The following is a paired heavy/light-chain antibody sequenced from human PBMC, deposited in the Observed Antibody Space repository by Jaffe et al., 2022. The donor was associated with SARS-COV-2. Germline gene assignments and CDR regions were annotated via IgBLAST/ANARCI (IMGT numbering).Heavy chain of an antibody. Sequence: QVQLVESGGGVVQPGRSLRLSCTASGFTFSRNLMHWVRQAPGQGLEWVAVISYDGSNKYYADSVKGRFTISRDNSKNTVYLQMNSLRAEDTAVYYCARGGEYSNYYSGMDVWGQGTTVTVSS. CDR3: ARGGEYSNYYSGMDV. V-gene: IGHV3-30-3*01. CDR2: ISYDGSNK. J-gene: IGHJ6*02. D-gene: IGHD4-4*01. CDR1: GFTFSRNL.
Light chain of an antibody. Sequence: DIQMTQSPSPLSASVGDRVTITCRASQTISRYLNWYQQKPGEAPKVLISAASSLESGVPSRFSGSGSGTDFTLTISSLQPEDFATYYCQQSHRTPFTFGPGTKVDIK. CDR3: QQSHRTPFT. V-gene: IGKV1-39*01. CDR2: AAS. CDR1: QTISRY. J-gene: IGKJ3*01.